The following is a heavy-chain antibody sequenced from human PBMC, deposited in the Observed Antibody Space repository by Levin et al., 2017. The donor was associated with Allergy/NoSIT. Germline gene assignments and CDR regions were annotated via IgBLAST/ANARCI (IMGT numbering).Heavy chain of an antibody. CDR3: ARDRARMDV. CDR1: GFTFSSYS. J-gene: IGHJ6*02. V-gene: IGHV3-21*01. CDR2: ISSRNNYI. D-gene: IGHD3-10*01. Sequence: GESLKISCAASGFTFSSYSMNWVRQAPGKGLEWVSSISSRNNYIYYADSVKGRFTISRDNAKNSLDLQMNSLRAEDTAVYYCARDRARMDVWGQGTTVTVSS.